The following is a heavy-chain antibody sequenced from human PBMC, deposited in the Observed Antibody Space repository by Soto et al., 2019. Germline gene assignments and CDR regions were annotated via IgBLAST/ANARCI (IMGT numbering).Heavy chain of an antibody. D-gene: IGHD3-16*01. CDR1: GGTFSSYT. J-gene: IGHJ6*02. CDR2: IIPILGIA. Sequence: QVQLVQSGAEVKKPGSSVKVSCKASGGTFSSYTISWVRQAPGQGLEWMGRIIPILGIANYAQKFQGRVTITADKSTSTAYMELSSLRSGDTAVYYCAKPHGGVNHYYTTVWTSGAKGPRSPSP. V-gene: IGHV1-69*02. CDR3: AKPHGGVNHYYTTVWTS.